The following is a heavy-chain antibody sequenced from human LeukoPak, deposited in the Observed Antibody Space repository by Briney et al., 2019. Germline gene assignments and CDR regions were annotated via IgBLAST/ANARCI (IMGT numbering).Heavy chain of an antibody. J-gene: IGHJ5*01. CDR2: ISRNSIYI. Sequence: GGSLRLSCASSGFTFSSYAMNWVRQAPGKGLEWVSSISRNSIYIYYADSVNGRFTISRDNAKNSLYLQMHSLRAEDTAVYYCARDLDASGFDSWGQGTLVTVSS. CDR1: GFTFSSYA. V-gene: IGHV3-21*01. D-gene: IGHD2-2*01. CDR3: ARDLDASGFDS.